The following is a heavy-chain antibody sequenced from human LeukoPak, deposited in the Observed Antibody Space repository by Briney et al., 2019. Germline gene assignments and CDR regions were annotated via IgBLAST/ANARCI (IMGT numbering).Heavy chain of an antibody. CDR2: IYYSGST. CDR1: GGSISNYY. D-gene: IGHD6-19*01. Sequence: PSETLSLACTVSGGSISNYYWSWIRQPPGKGLEWIGYIYYSGSTNYNPSLKSRVTISVDTSKNQFSLKLSSVTAADTAVYYCARSPWLGLYYFDYWGQGTLVTVSS. J-gene: IGHJ4*02. CDR3: ARSPWLGLYYFDY. V-gene: IGHV4-59*01.